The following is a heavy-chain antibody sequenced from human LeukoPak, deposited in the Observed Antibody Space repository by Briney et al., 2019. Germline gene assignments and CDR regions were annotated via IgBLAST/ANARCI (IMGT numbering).Heavy chain of an antibody. J-gene: IGHJ4*02. Sequence: SETLSLTCAVYGGSFSGYYWSWIRQPPGKGLEWIEEINHSGSTNYNPSLKSRVTISVDTSKNQFSLKLSSVTAADTAVYYCARGADPYCSSTSCQYYFDYWGQGTLVTVSS. V-gene: IGHV4-34*01. CDR3: ARGADPYCSSTSCQYYFDY. D-gene: IGHD2-2*01. CDR2: INHSGST. CDR1: GGSFSGYY.